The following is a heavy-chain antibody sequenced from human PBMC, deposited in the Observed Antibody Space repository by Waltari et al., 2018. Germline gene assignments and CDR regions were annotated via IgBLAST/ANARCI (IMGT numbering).Heavy chain of an antibody. Sequence: QVQLQESGPGLVKPSETLSLTCAVSGYSISSGYYWGWIRQPPGKGLEWIGSIYHSGGTYYNPSHKSVVTITVDTSKTQFSLKLSSVTAADTAVYYCARVSDFWSGYYPNWFDPWGQGTLVTVSS. D-gene: IGHD3-3*01. J-gene: IGHJ5*02. V-gene: IGHV4-38-2*01. CDR2: IYHSGGT. CDR3: ARVSDFWSGYYPNWFDP. CDR1: GYSISSGYY.